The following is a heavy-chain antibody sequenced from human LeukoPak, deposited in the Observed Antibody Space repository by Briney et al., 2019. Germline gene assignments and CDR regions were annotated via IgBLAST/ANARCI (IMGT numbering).Heavy chain of an antibody. CDR3: ARDVVGATYFD. CDR2: INHNGNVN. D-gene: IGHD1-26*01. Sequence: GGSLRLSCAASGFTFSSYWMNWARQAPGKGLEWVASINHNGNVNYYVDSVKGRFTISRDNSKNTLYLQMNSLRAEDTAVYYCARDVVGATYFDWGQGTLVTVSS. J-gene: IGHJ4*02. V-gene: IGHV3-7*03. CDR1: GFTFSSYW.